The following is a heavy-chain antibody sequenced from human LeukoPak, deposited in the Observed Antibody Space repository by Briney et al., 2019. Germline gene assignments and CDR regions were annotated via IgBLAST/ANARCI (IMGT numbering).Heavy chain of an antibody. Sequence: SETLSLTCTVSGGSISSYYWSWIRQPAGKGLEWIGRMYTSGTTNYNPSLKSRATISVDKSNSQLSLKLNSMTAADTAVYYCAKDPLAGIETLDFWGQGTLVTVSS. CDR3: AKDPLAGIETLDF. CDR1: GGSISSYY. V-gene: IGHV4-4*07. D-gene: IGHD6-19*01. J-gene: IGHJ4*02. CDR2: MYTSGTT.